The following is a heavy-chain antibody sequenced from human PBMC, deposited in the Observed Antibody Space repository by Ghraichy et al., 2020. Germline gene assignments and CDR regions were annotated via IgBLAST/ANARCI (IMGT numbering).Heavy chain of an antibody. CDR2: IYPGDSDT. J-gene: IGHJ4*02. CDR3: ARREGDYCYSNKCYHFDY. Sequence: GESLNISCKGSGYSFTSNWIAWVRQMPGKGLEWMGLIYPGDSDTRYSPSFQGQVTISVDKSINTAYLQWRSLKASDTAMYYCARREGDYCYSNKCYHFDYWGLGTLVTVSS. V-gene: IGHV5-51*01. CDR1: GYSFTSNW. D-gene: IGHD2/OR15-2a*01.